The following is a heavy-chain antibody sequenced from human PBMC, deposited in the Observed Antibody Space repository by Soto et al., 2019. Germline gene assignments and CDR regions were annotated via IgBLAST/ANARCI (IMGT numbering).Heavy chain of an antibody. V-gene: IGHV3-30-3*01. D-gene: IGHD2-21*01. Sequence: QVQLVESGGGVVQPGRSLRLSCAASGFTFSSYSMNWVRQAPGKGLEWVAVISYDGSNKHYADSVKGRFTISRDNSNNTLYLQMNSLRAEDTAVYFCARERDGYNKVLGYWGQGTLVTVSS. J-gene: IGHJ4*02. CDR1: GFTFSSYS. CDR3: ARERDGYNKVLGY. CDR2: ISYDGSNK.